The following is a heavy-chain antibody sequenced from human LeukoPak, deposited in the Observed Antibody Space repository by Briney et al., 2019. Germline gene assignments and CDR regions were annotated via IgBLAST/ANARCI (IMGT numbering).Heavy chain of an antibody. CDR1: GFTFSSYW. V-gene: IGHV3-7*03. D-gene: IGHD1-1*01. J-gene: IGHJ4*02. Sequence: GGSRRLSCAASGFTFSSYWMSWVRQAPGMGLEWVANIKQDGSERYYVDSVKGRFTISRDNAKNSLYLQMNSLRAEDTAIYYCARDPFVQLGRLFFYLDYWGQGTLVTVSS. CDR2: IKQDGSER. CDR3: ARDPFVQLGRLFFYLDY.